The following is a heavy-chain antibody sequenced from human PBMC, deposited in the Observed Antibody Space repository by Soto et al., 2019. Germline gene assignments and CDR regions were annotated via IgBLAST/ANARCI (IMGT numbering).Heavy chain of an antibody. D-gene: IGHD6-13*01. J-gene: IGHJ6*02. CDR2: ISAYNGNT. Sequence: ASVNVSCKSSGYTFTSYCISWVRQAPGQGLECMGWISAYNGNTNYAQKLQGRVTMTTDTSTSTAYMELRSLRSDDTAVYYCARVGSYSSSWSRIEYYYYYGMDVWGQGTTVTVSS. CDR3: ARVGSYSSSWSRIEYYYYYGMDV. CDR1: GYTFTSYC. V-gene: IGHV1-18*01.